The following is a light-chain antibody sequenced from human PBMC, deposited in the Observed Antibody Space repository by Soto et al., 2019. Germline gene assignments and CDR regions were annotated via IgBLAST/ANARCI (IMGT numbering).Light chain of an antibody. Sequence: ITWSQSPVTLSLTPGESATLSCRASQSLTNSFIAWYQQRAGQAPRLIIYDTYSRASGIPDRFSGSGSGKDFTLTISRLETDDFAVFYCQQYGTSEIIFGQGTRLEIK. J-gene: IGKJ5*01. V-gene: IGKV3-20*01. CDR2: DTY. CDR3: QQYGTSEII. CDR1: QSLTNSF.